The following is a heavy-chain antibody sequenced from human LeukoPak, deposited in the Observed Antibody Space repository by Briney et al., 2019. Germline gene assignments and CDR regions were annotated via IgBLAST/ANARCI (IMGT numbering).Heavy chain of an antibody. CDR1: GFSFMNAW. J-gene: IGHJ4*02. D-gene: IGHD2/OR15-2a*01. CDR3: TTFYHEYSPY. Sequence: TGGSLRLSCAASGFSFMNAWMIWVRQAPGKGLEWVGRIESNADGGTPDYAAPARGRFAISRDDSKNTLYLQMNSLKTEDTAVYYCTTFYHEYSPYWGRGTLVTVSS. CDR2: IESNADGGTP. V-gene: IGHV3-15*04.